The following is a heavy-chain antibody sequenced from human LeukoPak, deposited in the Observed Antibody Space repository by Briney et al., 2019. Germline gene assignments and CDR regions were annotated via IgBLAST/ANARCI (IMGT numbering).Heavy chain of an antibody. D-gene: IGHD5-24*01. Sequence: SVKVSCKASGCTFSSYAISWVRQAPGQGLEWMGGIIPIFGTANYAQKFQGRVTITTDESTSTAYMELSRLRSEDTAVYYCARARGMATVNWFDPWGQGTLVTVSS. J-gene: IGHJ5*02. CDR3: ARARGMATVNWFDP. V-gene: IGHV1-69*05. CDR2: IIPIFGTA. CDR1: GCTFSSYA.